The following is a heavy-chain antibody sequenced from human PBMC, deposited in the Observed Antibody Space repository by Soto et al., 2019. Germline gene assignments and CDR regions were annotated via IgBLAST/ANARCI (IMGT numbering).Heavy chain of an antibody. Sequence: QVQLVQSGAEVKKPGSSVKVSCKASGGTFSSYAISWVRQAPGQGLEWMGGIIPIFGTANYAQKFQGRVTITADKSTSTAYMELSSLRTEDTAVYYCARVFHCSSGWYVWFDPWGQGTLVTVSS. CDR2: IIPIFGTA. D-gene: IGHD6-19*01. J-gene: IGHJ5*02. CDR3: ARVFHCSSGWYVWFDP. CDR1: GGTFSSYA. V-gene: IGHV1-69*06.